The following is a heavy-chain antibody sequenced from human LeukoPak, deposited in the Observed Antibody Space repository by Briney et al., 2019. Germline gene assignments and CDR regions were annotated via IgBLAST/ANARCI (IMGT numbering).Heavy chain of an antibody. CDR2: ISGSGGST. V-gene: IGHV3-23*01. Sequence: GGSLRLSCAASGFTFNSYAMSWVRQAPGKGLEWVSAISGSGGSTYYADSVKGRFTISRDNTKNTLYLQMNSLRAEDTAVYYCAKDVEMATIFDYWGQGTLVTVSS. CDR3: AKDVEMATIFDY. J-gene: IGHJ4*02. D-gene: IGHD5-24*01. CDR1: GFTFNSYA.